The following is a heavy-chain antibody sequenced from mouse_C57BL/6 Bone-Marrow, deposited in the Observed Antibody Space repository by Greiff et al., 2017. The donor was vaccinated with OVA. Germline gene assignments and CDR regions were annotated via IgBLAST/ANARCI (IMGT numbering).Heavy chain of an antibody. Sequence: VQLQQSGAELVKPGASVKLSCKASGYTFTEYTIHWVKQRPGQGLEWIGWFYPGSGSIKYNEKFKDKATLTADKSSSTAYMELSRLTSEDSAVYVCAGHEDADYDGFFDYWGQGTTLTVSS. V-gene: IGHV1-62-2*01. J-gene: IGHJ2*01. CDR1: GYTFTEYT. D-gene: IGHD2-3*01. CDR2: FYPGSGSI. CDR3: AGHEDADYDGFFDY.